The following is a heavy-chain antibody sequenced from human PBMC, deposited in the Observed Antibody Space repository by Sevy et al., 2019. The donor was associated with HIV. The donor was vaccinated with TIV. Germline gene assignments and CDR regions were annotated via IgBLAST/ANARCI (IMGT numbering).Heavy chain of an antibody. CDR2: LDPEDDET. D-gene: IGHD3-22*01. CDR3: ATTKDYYENSGDPFDY. CDR1: GYTLAELS. J-gene: IGHJ4*02. Sequence: ASVKVSCKVSGYTLAELSMHWVRQVPGNGLEWMGSLDPEDDETICAQKFQGRVTMAEDTSTDTGYMELSSLRSEDTAVYYCATTKDYYENSGDPFDYWGQGTLVTVSS. V-gene: IGHV1-24*01.